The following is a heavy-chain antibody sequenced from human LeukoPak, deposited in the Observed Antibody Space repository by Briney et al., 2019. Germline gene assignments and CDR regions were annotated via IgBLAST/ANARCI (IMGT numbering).Heavy chain of an antibody. V-gene: IGHV1-69*06. J-gene: IGHJ5*02. CDR3: ARGGQQLDGGWCDP. CDR1: GGTFSSYA. D-gene: IGHD6-13*01. Sequence: SVKVSCKASGGTFSSYAISWVRQATGQGLEWMGGMIPIFGTANYAQKFQGRVTITAHKSTSTANMELSSLRSEETAVYYCARGGQQLDGGWCDPWGQRTLVTVSS. CDR2: MIPIFGTA.